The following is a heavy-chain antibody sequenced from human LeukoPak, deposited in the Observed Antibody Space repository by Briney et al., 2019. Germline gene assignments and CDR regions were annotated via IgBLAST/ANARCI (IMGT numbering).Heavy chain of an antibody. V-gene: IGHV3-9*01. CDR2: ISWNSGSI. J-gene: IGHJ4*02. CDR1: GFTFDVYA. D-gene: IGHD3-10*01. CDR3: AKGRIWFGDPFDY. Sequence: PGGSLRLSCAASGFTFDVYAMHGVRQAPGKGLEGGSGISWNSGSIAYAASVKGRFTISRDNAENSLYLQMHSLRAEDTALYYCAKGRIWFGDPFDYWGQGTLVTVSS.